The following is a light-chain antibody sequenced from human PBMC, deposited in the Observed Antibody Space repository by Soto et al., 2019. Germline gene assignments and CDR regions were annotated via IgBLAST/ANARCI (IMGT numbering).Light chain of an antibody. V-gene: IGLV2-14*01. J-gene: IGLJ1*01. Sequence: QSVLTQPASGSGAPGESITISCNGTSSDVGGYNYVSWYQQHPGKAPKFMIYEVSNRPSGVSTRFSGSKSGNTASLTISGLQAEDEADYYCNSYTTSNTCQIVFGTGTKVTVL. CDR1: SSDVGGYNY. CDR3: NSYTTSNTCQIV. CDR2: EVS.